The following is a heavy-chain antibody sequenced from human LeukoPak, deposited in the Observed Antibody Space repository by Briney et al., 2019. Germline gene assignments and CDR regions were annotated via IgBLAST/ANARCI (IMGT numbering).Heavy chain of an antibody. D-gene: IGHD2-2*03. CDR2: INRSGRT. J-gene: IGHJ3*02. CDR1: GFTSSTYD. Sequence: GGSLRLSCAASGFTSSTYDMQWVRQAPGEGLEWVSGINRSGRTYYTDSVKGRFTISRDNSKNTLYLQMNSLRAEDTAVYYCAKGGYFAFETWGQGTMVAVSS. V-gene: IGHV3-23*01. CDR3: AKGGYFAFET.